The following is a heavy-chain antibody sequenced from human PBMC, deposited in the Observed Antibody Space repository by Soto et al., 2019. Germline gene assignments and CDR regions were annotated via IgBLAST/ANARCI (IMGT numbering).Heavy chain of an antibody. CDR3: ARGRYGDY. V-gene: IGHV1-18*01. J-gene: IGHJ4*02. CDR1: GYAFTTYG. Sequence: QVHLVQSGAAVTKPGASVTVSCQGSGYAFTTYGITWVRQAPGQGLEWMGWISAHNGNTNYAQKLQGRVTVTRDTSTSTAYMELRSLRYDDTAVYYCARGRYGDYWGQGALVTVSS. D-gene: IGHD1-1*01. CDR2: ISAHNGNT.